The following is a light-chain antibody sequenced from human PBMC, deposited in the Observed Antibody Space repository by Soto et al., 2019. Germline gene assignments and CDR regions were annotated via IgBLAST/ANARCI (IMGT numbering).Light chain of an antibody. CDR1: SSDVGGYNY. CDR2: EVS. Sequence: QSALTQPASVSGSPGQSITISCTGTSSDVGGYNYVSWYQQHPGKAPKLMIYEVSNRPSGVSNRFSGSKSGSTASLTISGLQAEDEADYYCSSYTSSSTSVFGTGPKVTVL. CDR3: SSYTSSSTSV. J-gene: IGLJ1*01. V-gene: IGLV2-14*01.